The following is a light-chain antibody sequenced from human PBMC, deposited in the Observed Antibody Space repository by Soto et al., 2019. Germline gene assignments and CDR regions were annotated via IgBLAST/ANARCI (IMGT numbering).Light chain of an antibody. V-gene: IGLV3-25*03. J-gene: IGLJ3*02. CDR1: ALPKQY. CDR2: TDT. CDR3: QSTDSSGTYWV. Sequence: SYELTQPPSVSVSPGQTARITCFGDALPKQYAYWYQQRPGQAPVLIIYTDTERPSGIPERFSGSTSGTTVTLTISGVQAEDEADYYCQSTDSSGTYWVFGGGTKLTVL.